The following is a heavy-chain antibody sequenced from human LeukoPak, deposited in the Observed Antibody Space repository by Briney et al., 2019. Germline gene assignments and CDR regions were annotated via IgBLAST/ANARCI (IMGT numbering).Heavy chain of an antibody. CDR2: IKQDGSEK. V-gene: IGHV3-7*01. D-gene: IGHD6-6*01. Sequence: PGGSLRLSCAASGFTFSSYWMSWVRQAPGKGLEWVANIKQDGSEKYYVDSVKGRFTISRDNAKNSLYLQMNSLRAEDTVVYYCARYPSLYYYYGMDVWGQGTTVTVSS. J-gene: IGHJ6*02. CDR1: GFTFSSYW. CDR3: ARYPSLYYYYGMDV.